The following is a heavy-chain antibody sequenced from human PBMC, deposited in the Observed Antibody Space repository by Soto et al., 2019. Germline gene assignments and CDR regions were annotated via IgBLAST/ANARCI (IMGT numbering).Heavy chain of an antibody. D-gene: IGHD3-10*01. CDR3: ARLTAHGSGSYYSYFYYYMDV. V-gene: IGHV4-39*01. Sequence: SETLSLTCIVSGDSGDSITGPSHYWGWIRRPPGKGLEWIGSLDYSGSAYSNPSLRSRVTISVDSSKKQFSLKLSSVTAADTALYYCARLTAHGSGSYYSYFYYYMDVWGKGTTVTVSS. CDR2: LDYSGSA. CDR1: GDSGDSITGPSHY. J-gene: IGHJ6*03.